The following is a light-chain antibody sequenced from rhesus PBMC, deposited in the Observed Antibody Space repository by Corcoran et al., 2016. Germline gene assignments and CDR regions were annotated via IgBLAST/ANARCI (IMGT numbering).Light chain of an antibody. V-gene: IGKV2-78*01. CDR3: MQTLQTPYS. CDR2: VVS. J-gene: IGKJ2*01. Sequence: DIVMTQTPLSLPVTPGEPASISCRSSQSLLDSDGYTHLHWYLQKPGQSPQLLIYVVSNRASGVPDRFSGSGAGTDFTLKISRVEAEDVGVYYCMQTLQTPYSFGQGTKVEIK. CDR1: QSLLDSDGYTH.